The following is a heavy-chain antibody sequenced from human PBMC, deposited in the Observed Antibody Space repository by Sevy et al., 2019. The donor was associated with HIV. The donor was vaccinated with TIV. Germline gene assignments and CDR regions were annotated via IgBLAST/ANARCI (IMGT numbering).Heavy chain of an antibody. CDR2: ISGSGGKT. V-gene: IGHV3-23*01. Sequence: GGSLRLSCAASGFTFSTYAMSWVRQAPGKGLEWVSGISGSGGKTYYADSVKGRLTISRDNSKNTLYLQMNSLRAEDRVVYYAAKGPSGECLLSAVDFWGQGTMVTVSS. J-gene: IGHJ3*01. D-gene: IGHD3-3*01. CDR3: AKGPSGECLLSAVDF. CDR1: GFTFSTYA.